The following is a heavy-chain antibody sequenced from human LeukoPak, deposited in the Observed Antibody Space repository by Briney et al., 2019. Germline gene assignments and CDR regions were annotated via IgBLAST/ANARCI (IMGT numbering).Heavy chain of an antibody. CDR3: AKGGPYDTSGYYDY. Sequence: GGSLRLSCAASGFTFDDYAMHWVRQAPGKGLEWVSGITWNSGNIGYADSLKGRFTISRDNAKNSLYLQMNSLRPEDMALYYCAKGGPYDTSGYYDYWGQGTLVTVSS. V-gene: IGHV3-9*03. J-gene: IGHJ4*02. CDR1: GFTFDDYA. CDR2: ITWNSGNI. D-gene: IGHD3-22*01.